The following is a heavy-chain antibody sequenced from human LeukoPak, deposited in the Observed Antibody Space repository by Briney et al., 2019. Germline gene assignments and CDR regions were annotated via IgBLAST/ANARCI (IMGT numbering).Heavy chain of an antibody. CDR2: IYYSGST. V-gene: IGHV4-39*01. Sequence: SETLSLICTVSGGSISSSSYYWGWIRQPPGRGLEWIGSIYYSGSTYYNPSLKSRVTISVDTSKNQFSLKLSSVAAADTAAFYCARLGVTAAGPQDYWGQGTLVTVSS. J-gene: IGHJ4*02. D-gene: IGHD2-21*02. CDR3: ARLGVTAAGPQDY. CDR1: GGSISSSSYY.